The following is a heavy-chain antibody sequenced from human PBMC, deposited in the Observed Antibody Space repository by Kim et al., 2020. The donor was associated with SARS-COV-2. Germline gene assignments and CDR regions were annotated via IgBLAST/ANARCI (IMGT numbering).Heavy chain of an antibody. V-gene: IGHV3-48*02. Sequence: GGSLRLSCAASGFTFSSYSMNWVRQAPGKGLEWVSYISSSSNTIYYADSVKGRFIISRDNAKNSLYLQMNSLRDEDTAVYYCARADLKTLENYFDYWGQGTLVTVSS. J-gene: IGHJ4*02. CDR2: ISSSSNTI. CDR3: ARADLKTLENYFDY. CDR1: GFTFSSYS.